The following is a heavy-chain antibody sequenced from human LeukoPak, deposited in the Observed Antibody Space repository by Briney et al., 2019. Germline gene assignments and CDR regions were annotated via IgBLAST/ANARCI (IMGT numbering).Heavy chain of an antibody. V-gene: IGHV1-18*04. CDR3: ARGYCSSTSCYDNWFDP. Sequence: ASVKVSCKASGYTFTSYGTSWVRQAPGQGLEWMGWISAYNGNTNYAQKLQGRVTMTTDTSTSTAYMELRSLRSDDTAVYYCARGYCSSTSCYDNWFDPWGQGTLVTVSS. CDR1: GYTFTSYG. J-gene: IGHJ5*02. CDR2: ISAYNGNT. D-gene: IGHD2-2*01.